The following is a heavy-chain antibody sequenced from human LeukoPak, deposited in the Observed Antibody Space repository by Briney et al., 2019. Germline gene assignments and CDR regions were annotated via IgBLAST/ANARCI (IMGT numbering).Heavy chain of an antibody. CDR1: GYTFTSYG. Sequence: ASVKVSCKASGYTFTSYGISWVRQAPGQGLEWMGWISAYNGNTNYAQKLQGRVTMTTDTSTSTAYMELRSLRSDDTAVYYCARDVSGSGSSYGLLTLFDYWGQGTLVTVSS. CDR2: ISAYNGNT. CDR3: ARDVSGSGSSYGLLTLFDY. V-gene: IGHV1-18*01. D-gene: IGHD5-18*01. J-gene: IGHJ4*02.